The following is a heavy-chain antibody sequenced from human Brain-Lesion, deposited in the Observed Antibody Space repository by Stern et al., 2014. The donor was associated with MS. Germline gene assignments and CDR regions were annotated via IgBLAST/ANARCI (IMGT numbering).Heavy chain of an antibody. CDR1: GFTFDDYA. CDR3: ARDITGSSAYFAY. J-gene: IGHJ4*02. V-gene: IGHV3-9*01. Sequence: VHLVESGGDLVQPGRSLRLSCAAFGFTFDDYAMNWVRQGPGKGLEWVAGISWNSGTIGYADSVKGRFTTSRDNAYSSLYLQMNSLRPEDTALYYCARDITGSSAYFAYWGQGTLVTVSS. CDR2: ISWNSGTI. D-gene: IGHD1-14*01.